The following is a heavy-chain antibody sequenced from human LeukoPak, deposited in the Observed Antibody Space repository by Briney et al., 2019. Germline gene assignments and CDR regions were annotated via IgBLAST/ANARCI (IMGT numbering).Heavy chain of an antibody. CDR1: GFTFDDYA. CDR3: AKDYYYGSGSYYGHIGLDY. CDR2: ISWNSGSI. V-gene: IGHV3-9*01. D-gene: IGHD3-10*01. J-gene: IGHJ4*02. Sequence: GGSLRLFCAASGFTFDDYAMHWVRQAPGKGLEWVSGISWNSGSIGYADSVKGRFTISRGNAKNSLYLQMNSLRAEDTALYYCAKDYYYGSGSYYGHIGLDYWGQGTLVTVSS.